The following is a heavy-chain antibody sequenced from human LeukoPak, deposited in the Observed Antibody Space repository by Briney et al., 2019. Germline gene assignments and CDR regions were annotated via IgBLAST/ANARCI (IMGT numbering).Heavy chain of an antibody. CDR2: INPNSGGT. J-gene: IGHJ4*02. CDR3: ARVPAAAGTVDY. D-gene: IGHD6-13*01. V-gene: IGHV1-2*02. Sequence: ASVKVSCKASGYTFTGYYMHWVRQAPGQGLEWMGWINPNSGGTNYAQKFQGRVTMTRDTSISTAYMELSRLRSDDTAVYYCARVPAAAGTVDYWGQGTLVTVSS. CDR1: GYTFTGYY.